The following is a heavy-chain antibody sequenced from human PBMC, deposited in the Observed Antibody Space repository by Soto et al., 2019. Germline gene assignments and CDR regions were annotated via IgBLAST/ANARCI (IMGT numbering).Heavy chain of an antibody. V-gene: IGHV3-23*01. CDR3: ARTITGYFWAGAY. Sequence: EVQLSESGGGLAQPGGSLRLSCAASGFTFNMYAMSWVRQAPGKGLEWVSGIGGSGASTYYADFVKGRFTISRDNSKNTLYLQLDSLRAEDTAIYYCARTITGYFWAGAYWGQGTLVTVSS. J-gene: IGHJ4*02. D-gene: IGHD1-1*01. CDR1: GFTFNMYA. CDR2: IGGSGAST.